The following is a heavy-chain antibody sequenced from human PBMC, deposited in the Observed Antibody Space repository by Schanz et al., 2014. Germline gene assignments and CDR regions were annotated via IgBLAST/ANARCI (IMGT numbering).Heavy chain of an antibody. D-gene: IGHD3-10*01. Sequence: VQLLESGGGLVKPGGSLRLSCATSGFTLNNAWMNWVRQAPGKGLEWVGVISYDGSKKSYADSVKGRFTISRDNSKNTLYLQMNSLRPEDTAVYCCARGGFGEVSYFDYWGQGTLVTVSS. CDR3: ARGGFGEVSYFDY. CDR1: GFTLNNAW. J-gene: IGHJ4*02. V-gene: IGHV3-30*03. CDR2: ISYDGSKK.